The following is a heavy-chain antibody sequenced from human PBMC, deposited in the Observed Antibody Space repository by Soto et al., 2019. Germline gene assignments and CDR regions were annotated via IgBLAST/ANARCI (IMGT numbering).Heavy chain of an antibody. CDR3: ASGHECGGNSDAFDV. Sequence: QVHLVQSGAEVKKPGSSVKVSCKYSGGTFRTESINWGRQAPGQGPEWMGGILPFFGTADYAPRFPGRVTVTPAGARAGAYMAVRSLTSQDTAVYFSASGHECGGNSDAFDVGGQWTMFTVSP. V-gene: IGHV1-69*13. D-gene: IGHD1-26*01. CDR1: GGTFRTES. J-gene: IGHJ3*01. CDR2: ILPFFGTA.